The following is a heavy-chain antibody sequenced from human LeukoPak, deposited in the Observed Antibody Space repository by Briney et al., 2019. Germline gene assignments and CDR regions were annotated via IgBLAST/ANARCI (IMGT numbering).Heavy chain of an antibody. CDR3: ARDDRDYGGNSAVDH. J-gene: IGHJ4*02. CDR1: GYTFTGYY. CDR2: INPNSGGT. V-gene: IGHV1-2*02. D-gene: IGHD4-23*01. Sequence: ASVKVSCKASGYTFTGYYMHWVRQAPGQGLEWMGWINPNSGGTNYAQKFQGRVTMTRDTSISTAYMELSRLRSDDTAVYYCARDDRDYGGNSAVDHWGQGTLVTVSS.